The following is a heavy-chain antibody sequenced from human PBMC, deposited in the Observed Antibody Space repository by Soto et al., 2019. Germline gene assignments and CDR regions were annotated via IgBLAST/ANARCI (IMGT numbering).Heavy chain of an antibody. CDR2: INHSGST. CDR1: GGPFSGYY. D-gene: IGHD2-21*02. J-gene: IGHJ4*02. CDR3: AGPYNCGSACYPAYSLDS. V-gene: IGHV4-34*01. Sequence: QVQLQQWGAGQLKTSETLPLTCAVYGGPFSGYYWNWIRQPPGKGLERIGKINHSGSTYNPSLKRRVTISRDTSNNQFSLTLSSVTAADTAVYYCAGPYNCGSACYPAYSLDSWGQGTLVTVSS.